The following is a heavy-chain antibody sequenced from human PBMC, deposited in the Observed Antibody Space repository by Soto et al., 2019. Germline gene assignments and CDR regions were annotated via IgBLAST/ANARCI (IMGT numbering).Heavy chain of an antibody. CDR2: INPNSGGT. D-gene: IGHD3-10*01. CDR1: GYTFTGYY. CDR3: AREVLLWFGELGGGFDY. V-gene: IGHV1-2*04. Sequence: ASVKVSCKASGYTFTGYYMHWVRQAPGQGLEWMGWINPNSGGTNYAQKFQGWVTMTRDRYISTAYMELSRLRSDDTAVYYCAREVLLWFGELGGGFDYWGQGTLVTVSS. J-gene: IGHJ4*02.